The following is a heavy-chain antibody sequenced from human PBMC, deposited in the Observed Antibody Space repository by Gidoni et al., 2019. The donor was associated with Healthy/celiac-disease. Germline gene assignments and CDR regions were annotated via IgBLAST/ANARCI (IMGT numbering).Heavy chain of an antibody. D-gene: IGHD3-3*01. J-gene: IGHJ4*02. CDR2: ISSSSSYI. CDR3: ASGKDYDFWSGYYTSFDY. V-gene: IGHV3-21*01. CDR1: GFPFSTYS. Sequence: EVQLLESGGGLVKPGGSLRLSCAASGFPFSTYSLNWVRQAPGKGLEWVASISSSSSYIYYADAVKGRFTISRDNAKNSLYLQMNSLRAEDTAVYYCASGKDYDFWSGYYTSFDYWGQGTLVTVSS.